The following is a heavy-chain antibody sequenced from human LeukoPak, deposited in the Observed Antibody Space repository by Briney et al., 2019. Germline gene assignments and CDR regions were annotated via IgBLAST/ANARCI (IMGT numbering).Heavy chain of an antibody. CDR2: IIPIFGTA. Sequence: SVKVSCKASGGTFSSYAISWVRQAPGQGLEWMGGIIPIFGTANYAQKFQGRVTITADKSTSTAYMELSSLRSEDTAVYYCALSMTAVVVTDTFDYWGQGTLVTVSS. J-gene: IGHJ4*02. CDR3: ALSMTAVVVTDTFDY. V-gene: IGHV1-69*06. CDR1: GGTFSSYA. D-gene: IGHD2-21*02.